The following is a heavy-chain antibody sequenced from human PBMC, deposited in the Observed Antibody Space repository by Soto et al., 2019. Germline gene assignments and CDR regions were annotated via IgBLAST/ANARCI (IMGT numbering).Heavy chain of an antibody. CDR1: GGSISSGGYY. J-gene: IGHJ4*02. CDR3: AREGYSYRFDY. V-gene: IGHV4-31*03. D-gene: IGHD5-18*01. Sequence: PSETLSLTCTVSGGSISSGGYYWRWIRQHPGKGLEWIGYIYYSGSTYYNPSLKSRVTISVDTSKNQFSLKLSSVTAADTAVYYCAREGYSYRFDYWGQGTLVTVSS. CDR2: IYYSGST.